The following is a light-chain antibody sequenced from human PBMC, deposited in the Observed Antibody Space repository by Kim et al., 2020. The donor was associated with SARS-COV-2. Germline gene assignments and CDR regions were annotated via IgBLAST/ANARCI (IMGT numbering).Light chain of an antibody. CDR2: GAS. CDR3: QQYGSSPLT. V-gene: IGKV3-20*01. Sequence: SPGERATLSCRASQSVSRRYLAWYQQKPGQAPRLLIYGASSRATGIPDRFSGSGSGTDFTLTISRLEPEDFAVYYCQQYGSSPLTFGGGTKVDIK. J-gene: IGKJ4*01. CDR1: QSVSRRY.